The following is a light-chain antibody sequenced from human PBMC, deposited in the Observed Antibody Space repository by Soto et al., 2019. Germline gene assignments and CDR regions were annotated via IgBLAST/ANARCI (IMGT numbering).Light chain of an antibody. V-gene: IGKV1-39*01. CDR1: QTISNY. Sequence: DIQMTQSPSSLSASVGDRVTITCRASQTISNYVNWYQQKPGKAPKLLIYAASILQSWVPSRFSGSASGTHFTLTITSLQPEDFATYYCQQSYSALTFGGGTRLEIK. CDR3: QQSYSALT. J-gene: IGKJ4*01. CDR2: AAS.